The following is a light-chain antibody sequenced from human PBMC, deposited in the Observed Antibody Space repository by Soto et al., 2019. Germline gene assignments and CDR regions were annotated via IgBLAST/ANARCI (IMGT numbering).Light chain of an antibody. J-gene: IGKJ4*01. CDR1: QSVSGSY. CDR3: QQYGGSPLT. CDR2: GAS. V-gene: IGKV3-20*01. Sequence: EIVLTQFPDTLSLSPGERATLSCRASQSVSGSYLAWYQQRPGQPPRLHIYGASSRATGIPDRFSGSGSGTDFTLTISRLEPEDSAVFYCQQYGGSPLTFGGGTKVEIK.